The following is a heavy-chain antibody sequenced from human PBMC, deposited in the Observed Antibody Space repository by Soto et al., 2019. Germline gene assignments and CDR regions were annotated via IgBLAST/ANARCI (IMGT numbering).Heavy chain of an antibody. J-gene: IGHJ6*02. V-gene: IGHV1-3*01. CDR2: INAGNGNT. D-gene: IGHD1-1*01. CDR1: GYTFTSYA. CDR3: SRDGYWKLPASYYYYYGMDV. Sequence: ASVKVSCKASGYTFTSYAMHWVRQAPGQRLEWLVCINAGNGNTKYSQKFQGRVTITRDTSASTAYMELSSLRSEDTAVYYCSRDGYWKLPASYYYYYGMDVWGQGTTVTVSS.